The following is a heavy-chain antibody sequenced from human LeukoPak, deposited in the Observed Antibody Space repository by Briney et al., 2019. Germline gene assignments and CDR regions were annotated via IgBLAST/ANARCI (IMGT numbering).Heavy chain of an antibody. J-gene: IGHJ4*02. CDR3: ASLYADILTGYYPYDVYYFDY. V-gene: IGHV1-24*01. D-gene: IGHD3-9*01. CDR2: FDPEDGET. Sequence: ASVKVSCKVSGYTLTELSMHWVRQAPGKGLEWMGGFDPEDGETIYAQKFQGRVTMTEDTSIDTAYMELSSLRSEDTAVYYCASLYADILTGYYPYDVYYFDYWGQGTLVTVSS. CDR1: GYTLTELS.